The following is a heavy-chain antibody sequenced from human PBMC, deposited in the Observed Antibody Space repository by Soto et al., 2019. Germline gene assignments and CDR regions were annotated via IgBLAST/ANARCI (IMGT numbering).Heavy chain of an antibody. CDR3: AKTRWGPEMATINYFDY. CDR2: ISWNSGSI. J-gene: IGHJ4*02. D-gene: IGHD5-12*01. V-gene: IGHV3-9*01. Sequence: SLKISCAASGFTFDDYAMHWVRQAPGKGLEWVSGISWNSGSIGYADSVKGRFTISRDNAKNSLYLQMNSLRAEDTALYYCAKTRWGPEMATINYFDYWGQGTLVTVSS. CDR1: GFTFDDYA.